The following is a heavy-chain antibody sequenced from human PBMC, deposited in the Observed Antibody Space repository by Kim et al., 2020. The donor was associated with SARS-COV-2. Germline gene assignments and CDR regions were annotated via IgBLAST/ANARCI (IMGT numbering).Heavy chain of an antibody. Sequence: YNPSLKSQVTISVATSKNQFSLKLTSVTAADTAIYYCARDRYGDSYSFDPWGQGTLVTVSS. J-gene: IGHJ5*02. CDR3: ARDRYGDSYSFDP. V-gene: IGHV4-39*07. D-gene: IGHD4-17*01.